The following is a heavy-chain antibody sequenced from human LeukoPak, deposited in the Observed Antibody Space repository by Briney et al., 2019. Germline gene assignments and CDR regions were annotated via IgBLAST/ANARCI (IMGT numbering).Heavy chain of an antibody. J-gene: IGHJ6*03. CDR2: IYPGDSDT. CDR3: ARRPIVATTGGYYYYYMDV. D-gene: IGHD5-12*01. V-gene: IGHV5-51*01. Sequence: GESLKISCKGSGYSFTSYWIGWVRQMPGKGLEWMGIIYPGDSDTRYSPSFQGQVTISADKSISTAYLQWSSLKASDTAMYYCARRPIVATTGGYYYYYMDVWGKGTTVTVSS. CDR1: GYSFTSYW.